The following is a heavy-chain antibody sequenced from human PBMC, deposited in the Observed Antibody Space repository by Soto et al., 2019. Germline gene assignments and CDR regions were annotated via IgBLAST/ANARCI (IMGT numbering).Heavy chain of an antibody. Sequence: QLQLQESGPGLVKPSETLSLTCTVSGGSISSSSYYWGWIRQPPGKGLEWIGSIYYSGSTYYNPSLKSRVTISVDTSKNQFSLKLSSVTAADTAVYYCARHSIAAAGRGYNWFDPWGQGTLVTVSS. CDR1: GGSISSSSYY. D-gene: IGHD6-13*01. CDR2: IYYSGST. J-gene: IGHJ5*02. CDR3: ARHSIAAAGRGYNWFDP. V-gene: IGHV4-39*01.